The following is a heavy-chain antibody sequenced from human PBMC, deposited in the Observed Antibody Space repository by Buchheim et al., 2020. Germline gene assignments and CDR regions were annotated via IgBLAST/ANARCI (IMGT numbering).Heavy chain of an antibody. D-gene: IGHD6-19*01. V-gene: IGHV3-7*01. CDR1: GFTFGSYW. Sequence: EVQLVESGGGLVQPGGSLRLSCAASGFTFGSYWISWVRQAPGKGLEWVANIKEDGSEKYYMDSVKGRFTISRDNAKSSLYLQMNSLRAEDTAVYYCARDRGWLQFDYWGQGTL. CDR2: IKEDGSEK. CDR3: ARDRGWLQFDY. J-gene: IGHJ4*02.